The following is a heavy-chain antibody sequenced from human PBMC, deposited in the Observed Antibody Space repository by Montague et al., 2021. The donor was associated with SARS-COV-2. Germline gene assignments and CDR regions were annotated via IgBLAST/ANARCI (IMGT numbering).Heavy chain of an antibody. D-gene: IGHD2-21*01. J-gene: IGHJ3*02. CDR2: ISEGGTN. CDR3: ARHQDLFSTEGVIGFDI. Sequence: SETLSLTCLVSGDSVDSFSWSWTRQSPGKGLEWIGSISEGGTNHINPAXKSRAAISTDRSKNEISLRMTSVTAADTAVYFCARHQDLFSTEGVIGFDIWGPGTMVIVSS. V-gene: IGHV4-59*08. CDR1: GDSVDSFS.